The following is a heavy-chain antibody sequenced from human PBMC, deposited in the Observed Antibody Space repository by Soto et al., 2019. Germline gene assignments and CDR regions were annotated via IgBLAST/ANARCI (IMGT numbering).Heavy chain of an antibody. V-gene: IGHV1-24*01. J-gene: IGHJ4*02. D-gene: IGHD6-19*01. Sequence: ASVKVSCKVSGYTLTELSMHWVRQAPGKGLEWMGGFDPEDGETIYAQKFQGRVTMTEDTSTDTAYMELSSLRSEDTAVYYCATVNDWNSSGWYIDYWGQGTLVTVSS. CDR3: ATVNDWNSSGWYIDY. CDR2: FDPEDGET. CDR1: GYTLTELS.